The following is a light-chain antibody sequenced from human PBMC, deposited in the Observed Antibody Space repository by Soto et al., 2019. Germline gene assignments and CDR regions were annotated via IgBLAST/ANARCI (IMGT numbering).Light chain of an antibody. Sequence: QSVLTQPASVSGSPGQSITISCTGTSSDIGDSNYVSWYQQHPGKAPKLVIYDVSNWPSGVSNRFSGSKSANTASLTISGLQAEDEADYYCSSFRSSSTSYVFGTGTKLTVL. CDR1: SSDIGDSNY. J-gene: IGLJ1*01. V-gene: IGLV2-14*03. CDR2: DVS. CDR3: SSFRSSSTSYV.